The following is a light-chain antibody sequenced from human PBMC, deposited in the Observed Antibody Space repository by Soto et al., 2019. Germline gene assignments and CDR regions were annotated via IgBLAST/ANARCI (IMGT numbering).Light chain of an antibody. CDR3: MQPLQSWT. J-gene: IGKJ1*01. CDR2: LGS. Sequence: DIVMTQSPLSLPVTPGEPASISCRSGRSLLHSNRYNYLDWYLQKPGQSPQLLIYLGSNRASGVPDRFSGSGSGTDFTLKISRVEAEDVGVYYCMQPLQSWTFGQGTKVDIK. CDR1: RSLLHSNRYNY. V-gene: IGKV2-28*01.